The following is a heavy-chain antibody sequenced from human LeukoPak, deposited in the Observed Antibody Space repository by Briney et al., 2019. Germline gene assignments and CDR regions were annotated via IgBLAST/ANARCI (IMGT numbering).Heavy chain of an antibody. D-gene: IGHD3-3*01. CDR3: ARGGFLEWLLGYYYYYMDV. CDR2: INHSGST. CDR1: GGSFSGYY. V-gene: IGHV4-34*01. Sequence: SETLSLTCAVYGGSFSGYYWSWIRQPPGKGLEWIGEINHSGSTNYNPSLKSRVTISVDTSKNQFSLKLSSVTAADTAVYYCARGGFLEWLLGYYYYYMDVWGKGTTATVSS. J-gene: IGHJ6*03.